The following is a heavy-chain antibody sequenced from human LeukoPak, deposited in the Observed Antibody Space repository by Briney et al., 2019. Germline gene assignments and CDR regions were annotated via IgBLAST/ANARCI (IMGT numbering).Heavy chain of an antibody. CDR1: GFSLSSYE. D-gene: IGHD5-12*01. V-gene: IGHV3-21*05. J-gene: IGHJ4*02. CDR3: AGDAAYDSRGDY. CDR2: ISSSGSYI. Sequence: GGSLRLSCEASGFSLSSYEMNWVRQAPGKGLEWVSHISSSGSYIYYADSVKGRFTISRDNAKNSLYLQMNSLRAEDTAVYYCAGDAAYDSRGDYWGQGTLVTVSS.